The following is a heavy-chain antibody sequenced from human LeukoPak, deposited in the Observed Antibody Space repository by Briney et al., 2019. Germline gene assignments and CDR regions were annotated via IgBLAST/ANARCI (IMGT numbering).Heavy chain of an antibody. J-gene: IGHJ4*02. CDR1: GFTFSSYS. V-gene: IGHV3-48*01. CDR3: ARDRIVRATPFDY. D-gene: IGHD1-26*01. Sequence: PGGSLRLSCAASGFTFSSYSMNWVRQAPGKGLEWVSNISSSSNTIYYADSVKGRFTISRDNAKNSLYLQMNSLRAEDTAVYYCARDRIVRATPFDYWGQGTLVTVSS. CDR2: ISSSSNTI.